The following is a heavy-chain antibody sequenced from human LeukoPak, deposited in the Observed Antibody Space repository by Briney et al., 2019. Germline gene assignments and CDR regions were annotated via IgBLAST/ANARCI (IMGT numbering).Heavy chain of an antibody. D-gene: IGHD2-15*01. CDR3: ARPLVVDYYTMDV. CDR2: INPANGNT. J-gene: IGHJ6*02. V-gene: IGHV1-3*01. Sequence: AASVKVSCKASGYTFTNFAMHWVRQAPGQRLEWMGWINPANGNTKYSQKFQGRVTITRDTAASTAYMELSSLRSEDTAVYYCARPLVVDYYTMDVWGQGTTVTVSS. CDR1: GYTFTNFA.